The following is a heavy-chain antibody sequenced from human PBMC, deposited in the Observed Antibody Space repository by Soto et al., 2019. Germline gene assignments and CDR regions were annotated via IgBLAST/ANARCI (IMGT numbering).Heavy chain of an antibody. Sequence: PSQTLSLTCAISGDSVSSNSAAWNWIRLSPSRGLEWLARTYYRSRWYNDYAVSVRSRITVNPDTSKNQFSLRLTSVTAADTAIYYCARVKEGCGSTSCFRDAHDIWGPGTMVTVSS. CDR3: ARVKEGCGSTSCFRDAHDI. V-gene: IGHV6-1*01. J-gene: IGHJ3*02. CDR1: GDSVSSNSAA. D-gene: IGHD2-2*01. CDR2: TYYRSRWYN.